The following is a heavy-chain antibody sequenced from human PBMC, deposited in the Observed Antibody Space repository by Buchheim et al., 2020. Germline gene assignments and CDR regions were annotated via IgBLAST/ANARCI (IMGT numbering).Heavy chain of an antibody. CDR2: IYYSGST. CDR1: GGSISSGGYY. CDR3: ARGNYDFWSGYGGEKRWFDP. D-gene: IGHD3-3*01. Sequence: QVQLQESGPGLVRPSETLSLTCTVSGGSISSGGYYWSWIRQHPGKGLEWIGYIYYSGSTYYNPSLKSRVTISVDTSKNQFSLKLSSVTAADTAVYYCARGNYDFWSGYGGEKRWFDPWGQGTL. J-gene: IGHJ5*02. V-gene: IGHV4-31*03.